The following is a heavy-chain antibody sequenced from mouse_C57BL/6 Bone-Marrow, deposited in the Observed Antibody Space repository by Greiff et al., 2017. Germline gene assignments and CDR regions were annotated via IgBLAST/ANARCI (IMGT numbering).Heavy chain of an antibody. J-gene: IGHJ2*01. CDR3: TGNSIGGFDY. Sequence: QSGTVLARPGASVKMSCTTSGYTFTSYWMHWVKQRPGQGLEWIGAIYPGNSDTSYNQKFKGKAKLTAVTSASTAYLELSSLTNADSAVYYCTGNSIGGFDYWGQGTTLTVSS. CDR2: IYPGNSDT. CDR1: GYTFTSYW. D-gene: IGHD2-10*02. V-gene: IGHV1-5*01.